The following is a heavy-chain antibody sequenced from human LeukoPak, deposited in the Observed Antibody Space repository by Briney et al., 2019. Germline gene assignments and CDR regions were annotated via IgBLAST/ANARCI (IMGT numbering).Heavy chain of an antibody. CDR2: INHSGST. D-gene: IGHD3-10*01. CDR1: GGSFSGYY. J-gene: IGHJ4*02. CDR3: ARGLVRGVIIRIYFDY. V-gene: IGHV4-34*01. Sequence: SETLSLTCAVYGGSFSGYYWSWIRQPPGKGLEWIGEINHSGSTNYNPSLKSRATISVDTSKNQFSLKLSSVTAADTAVYYCARGLVRGVIIRIYFDYWGQGTLVTVSS.